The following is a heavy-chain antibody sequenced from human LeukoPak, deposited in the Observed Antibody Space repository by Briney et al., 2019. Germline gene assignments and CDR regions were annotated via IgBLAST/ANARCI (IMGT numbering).Heavy chain of an antibody. CDR2: ISPSNGDT. CDR3: ARDSGLEPRHLFFDE. D-gene: IGHD1-14*01. J-gene: IGHJ4*02. CDR1: GYTFGFYS. Sequence: ASVKVSCKASGYTFGFYSISWVRRAPGQGLEWMGWISPSNGDTSYAQKVQDRVTMTTDTSTTTVYMELRSLTSDDTATYYCARDSGLEPRHLFFDEWGQGTLVTVSS. V-gene: IGHV1-18*04.